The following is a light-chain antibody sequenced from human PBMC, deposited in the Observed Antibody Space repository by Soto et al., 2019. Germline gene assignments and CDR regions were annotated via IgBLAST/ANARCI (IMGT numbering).Light chain of an antibody. V-gene: IGKV1-5*01. Sequence: DIQMTQSPSSVSASVGDRGTITCRASQSISSWLAWYQQKPGKAPKLLIYDASSLESGVPSTFSGSGSGTEFTLTISSLQTDDFATYYCQKYNTYSPLTVGGGKKVDI. CDR1: QSISSW. J-gene: IGKJ4*01. CDR3: QKYNTYSPLT. CDR2: DAS.